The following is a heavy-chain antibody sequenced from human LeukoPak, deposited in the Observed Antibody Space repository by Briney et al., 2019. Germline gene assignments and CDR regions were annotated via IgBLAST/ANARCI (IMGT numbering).Heavy chain of an antibody. Sequence: ASVKVSCKASGYTFTGYYMHWVRQAPGQGLEWMGWINPNSGGTNYAQKFQGWVTMTRDTSISTAYMELSSLRSEDTAVYYCARVPTICTNGVCYPDFDYWGQGTLVTVSS. V-gene: IGHV1-2*04. CDR3: ARVPTICTNGVCYPDFDY. J-gene: IGHJ4*02. CDR1: GYTFTGYY. D-gene: IGHD2-8*01. CDR2: INPNSGGT.